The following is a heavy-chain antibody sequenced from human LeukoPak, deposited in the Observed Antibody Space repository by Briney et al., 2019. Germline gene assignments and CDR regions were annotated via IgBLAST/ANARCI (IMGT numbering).Heavy chain of an antibody. CDR1: GFTVSNNY. V-gene: IGHV3-53*01. CDR3: ARRPYSSSWYYFDY. J-gene: IGHJ4*02. Sequence: GGSLRLSCAASGFTVSNNYMSWVRQAPGKGLEWLSVIYSDGSTYYVGSVKGRFTISRDNAKNSLYLQMSSLRVEDTAVYYCARRPYSSSWYYFDYWGQGTLVTVSS. CDR2: IYSDGST. D-gene: IGHD6-13*01.